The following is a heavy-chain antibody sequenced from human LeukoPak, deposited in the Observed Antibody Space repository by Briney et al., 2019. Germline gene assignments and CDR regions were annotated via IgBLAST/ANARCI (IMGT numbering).Heavy chain of an antibody. CDR3: AKGPIAVAEFDY. CDR2: IYSDGST. J-gene: IGHJ4*02. CDR1: GFTVSSNY. Sequence: GGSLRLSCAASGFTVSSNYMSWVRQAPGKGLEWVSVIYSDGSTYYADSVKGRFTISRDNSKNTLYLQMNSLRAEDTAVYYCAKGPIAVAEFDYWGQGTLVTVSS. D-gene: IGHD6-19*01. V-gene: IGHV3-53*01.